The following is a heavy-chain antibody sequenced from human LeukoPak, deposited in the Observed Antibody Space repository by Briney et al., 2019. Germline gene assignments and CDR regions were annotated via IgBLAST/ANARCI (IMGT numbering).Heavy chain of an antibody. Sequence: PSETLSLTCSVSGVSMRSSNYYWGWIRQPPGKGLEWIGSIYHSGTTYSGSTYYNPSLKSRVTISLDTSKNQFSLKVGSMTAADTAVYYCARAGGYGLIDYWGQGTMVTVSS. D-gene: IGHD5-18*01. CDR1: GVSMRSSNYY. CDR3: ARAGGYGLIDY. J-gene: IGHJ4*02. CDR2: IYHSGTTYSGST. V-gene: IGHV4-39*07.